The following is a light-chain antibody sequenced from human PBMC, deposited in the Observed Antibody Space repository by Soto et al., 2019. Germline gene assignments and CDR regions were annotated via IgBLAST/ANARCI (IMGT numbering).Light chain of an antibody. CDR3: QEVNTYPRT. V-gene: IGKV1-6*01. Sequence: ALQRTQSPSSLSASVGCIVTITCRAIQGIRNDLGWYQQKPGKPPKLLIYEESTLHSGVPSRFSGRKSGTQFTLTIYSLQHEDFVTYYCQEVNTYPRTFGGG. CDR2: EES. J-gene: IGKJ4*01. CDR1: QGIRND.